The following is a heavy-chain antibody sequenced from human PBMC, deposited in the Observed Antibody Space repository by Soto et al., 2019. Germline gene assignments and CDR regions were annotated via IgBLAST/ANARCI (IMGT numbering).Heavy chain of an antibody. CDR3: ARAQLQPDGFNY. V-gene: IGHV1-69*02. J-gene: IGHJ4*02. Sequence: QVQLVQSGAEVKEPGSSVKVSCKSSGGTFSSYTFNWVRQAPGQGLEWLGRIIPILNIANFAQNFQGRITITADRSTSTAYLEVRSLRSEDTAVYYCARAQLQPDGFNYWGQGTRVTVSS. CDR2: IIPILNIA. CDR1: GGTFSSYT. D-gene: IGHD1-1*01.